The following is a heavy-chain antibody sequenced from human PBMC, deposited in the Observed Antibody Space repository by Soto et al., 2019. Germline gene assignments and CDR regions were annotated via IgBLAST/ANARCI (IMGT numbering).Heavy chain of an antibody. CDR3: AINASMIVAAK. J-gene: IGHJ4*02. V-gene: IGHV3-53*01. D-gene: IGHD3-22*01. CDR2: IYSGGST. CDR1: GFTVSSNY. Sequence: VGSLRLSCAASGFTVSSNYMSWVRQAPGKGLEWVSVIYSGGSTYYADSVKGRFTISRDNSKNTLYLQMNSLRAEDTAVYYCAINASMIVAAKWGQGILVTVSS.